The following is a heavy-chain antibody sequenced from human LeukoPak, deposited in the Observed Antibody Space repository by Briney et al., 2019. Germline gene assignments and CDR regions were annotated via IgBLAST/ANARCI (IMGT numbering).Heavy chain of an antibody. V-gene: IGHV3-53*01. CDR1: GFTVITND. CDR2: LFSDGNT. D-gene: IGHD1-14*01. CDR3: ARGVEPLAANTLAY. Sequence: GGSLRLSCAASGFTVITNDMTWVRQAPGKGLEWVSALFSDGNTKYADSVEGRFTISRDNSNNPLYLEMNSLSPDDTAVYYCARGVEPLAANTLAYWGQGTLVTVSS. J-gene: IGHJ4*02.